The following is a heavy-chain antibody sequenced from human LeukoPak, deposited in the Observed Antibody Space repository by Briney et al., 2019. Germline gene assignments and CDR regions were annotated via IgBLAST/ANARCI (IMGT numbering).Heavy chain of an antibody. CDR2: IYSGGST. CDR1: GFTASSNY. V-gene: IGHV3-53*01. D-gene: IGHD2-21*01. J-gene: IGHJ6*03. Sequence: GGSLRLSCAASGFTASSNYMSWVRQAPGKGLEWVSVIYSGGSTYYADSVKGRFTISRDNSKNTLYLKMNSLRAGDTAVYYCASVTGALWFYYYMDVWGKGTTVTVSS. CDR3: ASVTGALWFYYYMDV.